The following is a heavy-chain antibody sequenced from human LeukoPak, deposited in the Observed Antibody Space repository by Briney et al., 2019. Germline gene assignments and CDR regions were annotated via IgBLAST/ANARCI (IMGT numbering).Heavy chain of an antibody. CDR2: IRYDGSNK. J-gene: IGHJ4*02. V-gene: IGHV3-30*02. D-gene: IGHD1-26*01. Sequence: PGGSLRLSCAASGFTFSSYGMHWVRQAPGKGLEWVAFIRYDGSNKYYADSVKGRFTISRDNSKNTLYLQMNSLRAEDTAVYYCARLVGATTPFDYWGQGTLVTVSS. CDR3: ARLVGATTPFDY. CDR1: GFTFSSYG.